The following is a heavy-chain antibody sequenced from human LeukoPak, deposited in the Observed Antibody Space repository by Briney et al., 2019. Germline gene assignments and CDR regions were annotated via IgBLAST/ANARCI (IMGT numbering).Heavy chain of an antibody. D-gene: IGHD2-2*02. CDR3: ARSDCSSTSCYRLNWFDP. CDR2: IYYSGST. Sequence: SQTLSLTCTVSGGSISSGGYYWSWIRQHPGKGLEWIGYIYYSGSTYYNPSLKRRVTISVDTSKNQFSLKLSSVTAADTAVYYCARSDCSSTSCYRLNWFDPWGQGTLVTVSS. J-gene: IGHJ5*02. V-gene: IGHV4-31*03. CDR1: GGSISSGGYY.